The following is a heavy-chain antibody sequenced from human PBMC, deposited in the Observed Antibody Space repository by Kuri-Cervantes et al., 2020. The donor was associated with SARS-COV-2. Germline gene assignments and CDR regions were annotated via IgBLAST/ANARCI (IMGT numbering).Heavy chain of an antibody. CDR2: INPNSGGT. CDR1: GYTFTGYY. V-gene: IGHV1-2*02. CDR3: ARDPNDWAFDI. D-gene: IGHD1-1*01. J-gene: IGHJ3*02. Sequence: ASVKVSCKASGYTFTGYYMHWVRQAPGQGLEWMGWINPNSGGTNYAQKFQGRVTMTEDTSTDTAYMELSSLRSEDTAVYYCARDPNDWAFDIWGQGTMVTVSS.